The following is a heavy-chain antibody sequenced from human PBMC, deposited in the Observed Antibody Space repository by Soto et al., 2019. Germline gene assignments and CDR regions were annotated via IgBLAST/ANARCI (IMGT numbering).Heavy chain of an antibody. J-gene: IGHJ6*02. V-gene: IGHV1-69*13. CDR2: IIPIFGTA. Sequence: SVKVSCKASGGTFSSYAISWVRQAPGQGLEWMGGIIPIFGTANYAQKFQGRVTITADESTSTAYMELSSLRSEDTAVYYCARDTSLLWFGELTNYYYYGMDVWGQGTTVTVSS. CDR1: GGTFSSYA. D-gene: IGHD3-10*01. CDR3: ARDTSLLWFGELTNYYYYGMDV.